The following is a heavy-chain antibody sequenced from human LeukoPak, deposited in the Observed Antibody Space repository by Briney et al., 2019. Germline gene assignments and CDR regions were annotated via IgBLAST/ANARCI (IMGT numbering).Heavy chain of an antibody. V-gene: IGHV1-18*01. CDR3: ARDYHPSGASFEDCFDP. CDR2: ISAYDGET. CDR1: GYTFSTYG. Sequence: GASVKVSCKGSGYTFSTYGISWVRQAPGQGLEWMGWISAYDGETNYAQKLQDRVSMTTDTSTSTVYMELRSLRSDDTAIYYCARDYHPSGASFEDCFDPWGQGTLVTVSS. D-gene: IGHD3-10*01. J-gene: IGHJ5*02.